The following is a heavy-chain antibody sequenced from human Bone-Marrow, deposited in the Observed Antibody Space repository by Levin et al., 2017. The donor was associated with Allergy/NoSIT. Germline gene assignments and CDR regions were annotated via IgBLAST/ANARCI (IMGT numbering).Heavy chain of an antibody. CDR2: ISGSGGST. CDR3: AKHDFWSGYYTVGFDY. Sequence: LGESLKISCAASGFTFSSYAMSWVRQAPGKGLEWVSAISGSGGSTYYADSVKGRFTISRDNSKNTLYLQMNSLRAEDTAVYYCAKHDFWSGYYTVGFDYWGQGTLVTVSS. D-gene: IGHD3-3*01. CDR1: GFTFSSYA. V-gene: IGHV3-23*01. J-gene: IGHJ4*02.